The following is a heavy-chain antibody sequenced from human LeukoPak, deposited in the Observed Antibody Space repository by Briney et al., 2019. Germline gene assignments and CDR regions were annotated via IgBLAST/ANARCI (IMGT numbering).Heavy chain of an antibody. J-gene: IGHJ6*03. Sequence: SQTLSLTCTVSGGSISSGSYYWSWIRQPAGKGLEWIGRIYTSGSTNYNPSLKSRVTISVDTSKNQFSLKLSSVTAADTAVYYCARRVVDYYYYMDVWGKGTTVTVSS. CDR1: GGSISSGSYY. CDR2: IYTSGST. CDR3: ARRVVDYYYYMDV. D-gene: IGHD3-3*01. V-gene: IGHV4-61*02.